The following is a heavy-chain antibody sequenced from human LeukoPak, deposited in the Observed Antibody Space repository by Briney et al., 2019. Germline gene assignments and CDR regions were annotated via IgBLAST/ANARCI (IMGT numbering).Heavy chain of an antibody. CDR1: GYTFTGYY. Sequence: GASVKVSCKASGYTFTGYYIHWVRQAPGQGLEWMGRINPNNGDTQYTQKFQDRVTMTRDTSIGTAYMELSRLRSDDTAVYYCARAASRITIFGVVTLRPNWFDPWGQGTLVTVSS. J-gene: IGHJ5*02. CDR2: INPNNGDT. CDR3: ARAASRITIFGVVTLRPNWFDP. D-gene: IGHD3-3*01. V-gene: IGHV1-2*06.